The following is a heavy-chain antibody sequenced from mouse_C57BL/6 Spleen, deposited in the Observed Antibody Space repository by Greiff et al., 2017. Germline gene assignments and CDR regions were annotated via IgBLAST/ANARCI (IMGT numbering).Heavy chain of an antibody. J-gene: IGHJ3*01. CDR2: IYPSDSET. CDR3: ARIIYYGSSSAY. D-gene: IGHD1-1*01. V-gene: IGHV1-61*01. Sequence: QVHVKQPGAELVRPGSSVKLSCKASGYTFTSYWMDWVKQRPGQGLEWIGNIYPSDSETHYNQKFKDKATLTVDKSSSTAYMQLSSLTSEDSAVYYCARIIYYGSSSAYWGQGTLVTVSA. CDR1: GYTFTSYW.